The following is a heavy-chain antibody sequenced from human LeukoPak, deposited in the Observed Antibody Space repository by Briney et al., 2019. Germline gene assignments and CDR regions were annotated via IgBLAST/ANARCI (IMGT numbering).Heavy chain of an antibody. D-gene: IGHD2-2*01. Sequence: SETLSLTCTVSGGSISSYYWSWIRQPPGRGLEWIGYIYYSGSTNHNPSLKSRVTISVDTSKNQFSLKLSSVTAADTAVYYCARDGSKYCSSTSCYSGYYYYGLDVWGRGTTVTVSS. CDR2: IYYSGST. CDR3: ARDGSKYCSSTSCYSGYYYYGLDV. V-gene: IGHV4-59*01. J-gene: IGHJ6*02. CDR1: GGSISSYY.